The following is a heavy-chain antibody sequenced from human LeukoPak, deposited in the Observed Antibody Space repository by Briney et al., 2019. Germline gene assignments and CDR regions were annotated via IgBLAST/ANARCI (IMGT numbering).Heavy chain of an antibody. D-gene: IGHD6-19*01. V-gene: IGHV4-59*12. J-gene: IGHJ6*03. CDR1: GGSISSYY. CDR2: IYYSGST. Sequence: PSETLSLTCTVSGGSISSYYWSWIRQPPGKGLEWIGYIYYSGSTNYNPSLKSRVTISVDTSKNQFSLKLSSVTAADTAVYYCARGGSSGWYPYYYYYYMDVWGKGTTVTVSS. CDR3: ARGGSSGWYPYYYYYYMDV.